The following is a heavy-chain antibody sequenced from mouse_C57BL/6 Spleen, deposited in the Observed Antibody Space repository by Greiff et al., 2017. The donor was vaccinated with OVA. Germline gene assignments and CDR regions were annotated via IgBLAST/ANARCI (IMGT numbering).Heavy chain of an antibody. CDR1: GYTFTDYN. D-gene: IGHD2-3*01. J-gene: IGHJ4*01. CDR3: ARWLLRGYYAMDY. Sequence: EVQGVESGPELVKPGASVKIPCEASGYTFTDYNMDWVKQSHGKSLEWIGDINPNNGGTIYNQKFKGKATLTVDKSSSTAYMELRSLTSEDTAVYYCARWLLRGYYAMDYWGQGTSVTVSS. CDR2: INPNNGGT. V-gene: IGHV1-18*01.